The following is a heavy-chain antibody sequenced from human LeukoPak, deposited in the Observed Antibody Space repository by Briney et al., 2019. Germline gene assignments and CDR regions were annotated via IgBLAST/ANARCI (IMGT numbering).Heavy chain of an antibody. V-gene: IGHV4-59*08. CDR1: GGSISSYY. CDR2: IYYSVST. CDR3: ARQNGSGSRDWFDP. D-gene: IGHD3-10*01. Sequence: PSETLSLTCTVSGGSISSYYWSWIRQPPGKGLEWIGYIYYSVSTNYNPSLKSRVTISVDTSKNQFSLKLSSVTAADTAVYYCARQNGSGSRDWFDPWGRGTVVTVSS. J-gene: IGHJ5*02.